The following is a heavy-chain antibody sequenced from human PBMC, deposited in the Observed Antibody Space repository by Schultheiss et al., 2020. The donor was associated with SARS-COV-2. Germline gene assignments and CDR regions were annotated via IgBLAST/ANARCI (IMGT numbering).Heavy chain of an antibody. D-gene: IGHD5-12*01. J-gene: IGHJ6*02. CDR3: ARGAATRTCYYDGIDI. CDR1: GFTFSDHY. V-gene: IGHV3-72*01. CDR2: IRNKANSYTT. Sequence: GGSLRLSCAASGFTFSDHYMDWVRQAPGKGLEWVGRIRNKANSYTTEYAASVKGGFTISRDDSKNYLYLQMNSLKTEDTAVYHCARGAATRTCYYDGIDIWGQGTTVTVSS.